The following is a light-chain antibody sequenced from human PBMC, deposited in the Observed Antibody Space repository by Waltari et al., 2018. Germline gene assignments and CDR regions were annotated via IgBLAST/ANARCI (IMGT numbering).Light chain of an antibody. V-gene: IGLV2-14*03. CDR1: SSDVGGYNF. CDR3: CSYTSSLTAL. Sequence: QSALTQPASVSGSPGQSITISCTGTSSDVGGYNFVSWYQQHPGKGPKLIIYGVTNRPSGVSNRLSGSKAGNTASLTISGLQAEDEADYYCCSYTSSLTALFGGGTKVTVL. CDR2: GVT. J-gene: IGLJ2*01.